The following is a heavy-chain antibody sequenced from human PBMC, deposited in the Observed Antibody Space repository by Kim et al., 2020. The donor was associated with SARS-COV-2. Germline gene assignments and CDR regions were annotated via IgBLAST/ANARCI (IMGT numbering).Heavy chain of an antibody. V-gene: IGHV1-69*10. CDR2: IIPILGIA. CDR1: GGTFSSYA. Sequence: SVKVSCKASGGTFSSYAISWVRQAPGQGLEWMGRIIPILGIANYAQKFQGRVTITADKSTSTAYMELSSLRSEDTAVYYCARGDVDTAMVQHIYYYYYMDVWGKGTTVTVSS. D-gene: IGHD5-18*01. J-gene: IGHJ6*03. CDR3: ARGDVDTAMVQHIYYYYYMDV.